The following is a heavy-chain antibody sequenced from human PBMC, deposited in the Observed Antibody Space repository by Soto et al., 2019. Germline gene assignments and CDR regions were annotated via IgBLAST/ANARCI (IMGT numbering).Heavy chain of an antibody. J-gene: IGHJ6*02. V-gene: IGHV3-23*01. CDR3: AKGFYDSSGYYWYYYYGMDV. CDR1: GFTFSSYA. CDR2: ISGSGGST. Sequence: VGSLRISCAASGFTFSSYAMSWVRQAPGKGLELVSAISGSGGSTYYADSVKGRFTISRDNSKNTLYLQMNSLRAEDTAVYYCAKGFYDSSGYYWYYYYGMDVWGQGTTVTVS. D-gene: IGHD3-22*01.